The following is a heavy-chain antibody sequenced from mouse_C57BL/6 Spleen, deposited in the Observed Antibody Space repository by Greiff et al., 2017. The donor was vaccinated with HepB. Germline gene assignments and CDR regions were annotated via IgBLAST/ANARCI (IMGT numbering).Heavy chain of an antibody. J-gene: IGHJ4*01. D-gene: IGHD2-2*01. Sequence: EVQRVESGGGLVKPGGSLKLSCAASGFTFSDYGMHWVRQAPEKGLEWVAYISSGSSTIYYADTVKGRFTISRDNAKNTLFLQMTSLRSEDTAMYYCATMVTTGGYAMDYWGQGTSVTVSS. CDR3: ATMVTTGGYAMDY. CDR1: GFTFSDYG. CDR2: ISSGSSTI. V-gene: IGHV5-17*01.